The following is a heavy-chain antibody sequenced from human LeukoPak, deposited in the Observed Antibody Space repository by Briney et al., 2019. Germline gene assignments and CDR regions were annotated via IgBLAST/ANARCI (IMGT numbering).Heavy chain of an antibody. CDR2: ISGSGGST. J-gene: IGHJ4*02. D-gene: IGHD6-13*01. V-gene: IGHV3-23*01. CDR3: ATDGGSIAAAGDNFDY. CDR1: GFTFSSYA. Sequence: PGGSLRLSCAASGFTFSSYAMSWVRQAPGKGLEWVSAISGSGGSTYYADSVKGRFTISRDNAKNSLYLQMNSLRAEDTAVYYCATDGGSIAAAGDNFDYWGQGTLVTVSS.